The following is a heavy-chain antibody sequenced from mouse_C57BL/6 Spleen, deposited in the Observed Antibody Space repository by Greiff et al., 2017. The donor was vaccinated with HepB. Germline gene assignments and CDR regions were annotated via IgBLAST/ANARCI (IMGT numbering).Heavy chain of an antibody. CDR1: GYTFTDYE. D-gene: IGHD2-12*01. CDR3: TRDSSYAMDY. J-gene: IGHJ4*01. CDR2: IDPETGGT. Sequence: VQLQQSGAELVRPGASVTLSCKASGYTFTDYEMHWVKQTPVHGLEWIGAIDPETGGTAYNQKFKGKAILTADKSSSTAYMELRSLTSEDSAVYYCTRDSSYAMDYWGQGTSVTVSS. V-gene: IGHV1-15*01.